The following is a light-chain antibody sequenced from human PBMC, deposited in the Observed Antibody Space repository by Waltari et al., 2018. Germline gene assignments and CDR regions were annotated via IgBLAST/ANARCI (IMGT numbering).Light chain of an antibody. CDR2: AAS. V-gene: IGKV3-20*01. CDR3: QNHERLPAT. Sequence: IVLTQSPGTLSLSPGERATLSCRASQSVSKYLAWYQQRPGQAPRLLLYAASTRATGLPDRFSGSGFGTDFSLTISRLEPEDFAVYYCQNHERLPATFGQGTKVEIK. CDR1: QSVSKY. J-gene: IGKJ1*01.